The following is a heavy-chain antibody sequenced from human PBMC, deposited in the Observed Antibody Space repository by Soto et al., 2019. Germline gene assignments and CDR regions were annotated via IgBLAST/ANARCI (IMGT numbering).Heavy chain of an antibody. Sequence: ASVKVSCKASGYTFTDYGFSWVRQAPGQGPEWMGWITPYTGNTKFPQKFQGRVTMTTDRFTSTAYMELKSLTFDDTAVYYCARDRGSGSYSLGPFYFDYWGQGTLVTVSS. CDR2: ITPYTGNT. D-gene: IGHD1-26*01. V-gene: IGHV1-18*01. J-gene: IGHJ4*02. CDR1: GYTFTDYG. CDR3: ARDRGSGSYSLGPFYFDY.